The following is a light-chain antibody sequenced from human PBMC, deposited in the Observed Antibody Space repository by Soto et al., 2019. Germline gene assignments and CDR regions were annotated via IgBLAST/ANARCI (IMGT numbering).Light chain of an antibody. CDR3: QQYGSLPIT. CDR2: GAS. CDR1: QSVSNSY. V-gene: IGKV3-20*01. Sequence: IVFTQSPCTLSLSPGERVTLSCRASQSVSNSYLAWYQQKPGQAPRLLIYGASSRATGIPDRLSGSGSGTDFTLTISRLEPEDFAVYYCQQYGSLPITFGQGTRLEIK. J-gene: IGKJ5*01.